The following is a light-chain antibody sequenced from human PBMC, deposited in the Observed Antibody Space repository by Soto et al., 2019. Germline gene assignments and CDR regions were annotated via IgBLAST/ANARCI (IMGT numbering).Light chain of an antibody. V-gene: IGLV1-40*01. J-gene: IGLJ2*01. CDR1: RSNIGAGYD. CDR3: QSYDSSLRGVV. CDR2: DNN. Sequence: QSVLTHPPSVSGAPGQRVTNSCTGSRSNIGAGYDVHRYQQLPGTAPKLLIFDNNSRPSGVPDRFSGSKSDTSASLAITGRQAEDEADYYCQSYDSSLRGVVFGGGTQLTVL.